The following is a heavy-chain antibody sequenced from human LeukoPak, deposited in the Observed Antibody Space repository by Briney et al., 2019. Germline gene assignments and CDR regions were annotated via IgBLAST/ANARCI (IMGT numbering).Heavy chain of an antibody. D-gene: IGHD3-22*01. J-gene: IGHJ4*02. V-gene: IGHV3-30-3*01. Sequence: GRSLRLSCAASGFTFSSYAMHWVRQAPGKGLEWVAVISYDGSNKYYADSVKGRFTISRDNSKNTLYLQMNSLRAEDTAVYYCARGAYDSSGYFDYWGQGTLVTVSS. CDR2: ISYDGSNK. CDR3: ARGAYDSSGYFDY. CDR1: GFTFSSYA.